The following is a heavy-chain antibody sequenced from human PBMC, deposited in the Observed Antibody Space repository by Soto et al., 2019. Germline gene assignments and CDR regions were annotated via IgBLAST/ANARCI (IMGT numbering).Heavy chain of an antibody. Sequence: GGSLRLSCEASGFTFSNFGMNWVRQAPGKGLEWVARVWYDGSSKYYVDSVKGRFTISRDNSKETVYLQMNSLRAEDTGVYYCAREIARSYDGMDVWGQGTTVTVSS. CDR2: VWYDGSSK. J-gene: IGHJ6*02. CDR1: GFTFSNFG. V-gene: IGHV3-33*01. D-gene: IGHD5-18*01. CDR3: AREIARSYDGMDV.